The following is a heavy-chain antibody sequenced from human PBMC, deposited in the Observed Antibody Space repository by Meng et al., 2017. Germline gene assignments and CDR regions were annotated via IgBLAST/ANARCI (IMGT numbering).Heavy chain of an antibody. D-gene: IGHD6-6*01. CDR1: GGSFSGYY. CDR2: INHSGST. CDR3: ARRGIAARPFYY. Sequence: VELRQCAAGLLRPSGAVSLTCAVYGGSFSGYYWGWIRQPPGKGLEWIGEINHSGSTNYNPSLKSRVTISVDTSKNQFSLKLSSVTAADTAVYYCARRGIAARPFYYWGQGTLVTVSS. J-gene: IGHJ4*02. V-gene: IGHV4-34*01.